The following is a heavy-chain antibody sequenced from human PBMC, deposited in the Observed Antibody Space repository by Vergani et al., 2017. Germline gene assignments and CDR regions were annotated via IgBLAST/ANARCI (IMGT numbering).Heavy chain of an antibody. Sequence: QVQLQQWGAGLLKPSETLSLTCAVYGGSFSGYYWSWIRQPPGKGLEWIGEINHSGSTNYNPSLKSRVTISVDTSKNQLSLKLGSVTAADTAVYYCARARYVGATRLCLDYWGQGTLVTVSS. D-gene: IGHD1-26*01. V-gene: IGHV4-34*01. J-gene: IGHJ4*02. CDR2: INHSGST. CDR1: GGSFSGYY. CDR3: ARARYVGATRLCLDY.